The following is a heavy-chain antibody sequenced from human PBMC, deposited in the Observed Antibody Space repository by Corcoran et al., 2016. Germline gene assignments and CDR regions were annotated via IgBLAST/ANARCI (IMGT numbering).Heavy chain of an antibody. Sequence: EVQLVESGGGLVKPGGSLRLSCAASGFTFSTYSMNWVRQAPGKGLEWVSSISSSSSYIYYANSVKGRFTISRDNAKNSLYLQMNSLRAEDTAVYYGARTAGEQRLGYFDYWGQGTLVTVSS. J-gene: IGHJ4*02. CDR2: ISSSSSYI. D-gene: IGHD6-25*01. V-gene: IGHV3-21*01. CDR3: ARTAGEQRLGYFDY. CDR1: GFTFSTYS.